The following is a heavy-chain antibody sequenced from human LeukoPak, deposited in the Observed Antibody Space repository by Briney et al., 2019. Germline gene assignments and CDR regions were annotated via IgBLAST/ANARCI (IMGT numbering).Heavy chain of an antibody. D-gene: IGHD5-12*01. J-gene: IGHJ4*02. CDR3: AKLKRYSGYGENYFDY. CDR2: ISGSADNT. Sequence: GSLRLSCSASGFTFNNYDMSWVRQAPGKGLEWVPGISGSADNTYCADSVKGRFTISRDNSKDTLYLQMNSLRAEDTAVYYCAKLKRYSGYGENYFDYWGQGTLVTVSS. V-gene: IGHV3-23*01. CDR1: GFTFNNYD.